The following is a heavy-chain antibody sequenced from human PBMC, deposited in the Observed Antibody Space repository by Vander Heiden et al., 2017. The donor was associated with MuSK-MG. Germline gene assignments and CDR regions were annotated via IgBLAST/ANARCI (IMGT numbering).Heavy chain of an antibody. CDR1: GFTFRTSG. J-gene: IGHJ4*02. CDR3: ARDDLDIVVLPAEFDY. D-gene: IGHD2-2*01. V-gene: IGHV3-7*01. CDR2: IKQDGSEK. Sequence: EVQLVESGGGLVQPGGSLRLSCAASGFTFRTSGMSWVRQAPGKGLEWVANIKQDGSEKYYVDSVKGRFTISRDNAKNSLYLQMNSLRAEDTAVYYCARDDLDIVVLPAEFDYWGQGTLVTVSS.